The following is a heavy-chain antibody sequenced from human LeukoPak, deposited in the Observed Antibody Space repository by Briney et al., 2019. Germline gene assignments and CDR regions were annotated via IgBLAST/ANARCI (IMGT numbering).Heavy chain of an antibody. CDR3: ARAADIVVVPAAMQWYFQH. D-gene: IGHD2-2*01. CDR2: ISSSSTI. V-gene: IGHV3-69-1*01. Sequence: GGSLRLSCAASGFTFSDYYMNWVRQAPGKGLEWVSSISSSSTIYYADSVKGRFTISRDNAKNSLCLQMNSLRAEDTAVYYCARAADIVVVPAAMQWYFQHWGQGTLVTVSS. CDR1: GFTFSDYY. J-gene: IGHJ1*01.